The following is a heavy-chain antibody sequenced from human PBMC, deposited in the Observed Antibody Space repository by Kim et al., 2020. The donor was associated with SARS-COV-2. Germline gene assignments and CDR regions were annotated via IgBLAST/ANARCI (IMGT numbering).Heavy chain of an antibody. J-gene: IGHJ4*02. V-gene: IGHV3-9*01. Sequence: DSLKGRFIISRDNAKNSMHLQMNSLRAEDTALYYCVKDWGFGLGYSRSSFFHDWGQGTLVTVSS. CDR3: VKDWGFGLGYSRSSFFHD. D-gene: IGHD6-6*01.